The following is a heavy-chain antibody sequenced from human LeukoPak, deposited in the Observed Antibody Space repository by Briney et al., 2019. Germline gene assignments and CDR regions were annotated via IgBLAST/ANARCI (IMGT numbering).Heavy chain of an antibody. V-gene: IGHV4-38-2*02. Sequence: PSETLSLTCAVSGYSISSGYYWGWIRQPPGKGLEWIGRIYHSGSTYYNPSLKSRVTISVDTSKNQFSLKLSSVTAADTAVYYCARERAGAARSQRGDYYYMDVWGKGTTVTVSS. D-gene: IGHD6-6*01. CDR2: IYHSGST. CDR1: GYSISSGYY. CDR3: ARERAGAARSQRGDYYYMDV. J-gene: IGHJ6*03.